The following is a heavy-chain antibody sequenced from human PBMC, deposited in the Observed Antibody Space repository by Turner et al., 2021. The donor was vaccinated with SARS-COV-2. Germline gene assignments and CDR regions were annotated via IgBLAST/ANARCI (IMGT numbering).Heavy chain of an antibody. V-gene: IGHV3-23*01. D-gene: IGHD6-19*01. CDR3: AKPPGEQWLVLALVFDY. Sequence: EVQLLESGGGLVQPGGSLRLSCAASGFTFGDDAMSLVRQAPGKVLEWVSAISGSGGSTYYADSVKGRFTISRDNSKNTLYLQMNSLRAEDTAVYYCAKPPGEQWLVLALVFDYWGQGTLVTVSS. CDR2: ISGSGGST. J-gene: IGHJ4*02. CDR1: GFTFGDDA.